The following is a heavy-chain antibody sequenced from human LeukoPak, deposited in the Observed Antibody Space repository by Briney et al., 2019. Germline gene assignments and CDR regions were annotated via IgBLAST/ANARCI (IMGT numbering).Heavy chain of an antibody. D-gene: IGHD2-2*01. CDR1: GFTFSSYS. Sequence: GGSLRLSCAASGFTFSSYSMNWVRQAPGKGLEWVSYISSSSSTIYYADSVKGRFTISRDNAKNSLYLQMNSLRAEDTAVYYCARVKYQLKEGCDYWGQGTLVTVSS. J-gene: IGHJ4*02. V-gene: IGHV3-48*04. CDR2: ISSSSSTI. CDR3: ARVKYQLKEGCDY.